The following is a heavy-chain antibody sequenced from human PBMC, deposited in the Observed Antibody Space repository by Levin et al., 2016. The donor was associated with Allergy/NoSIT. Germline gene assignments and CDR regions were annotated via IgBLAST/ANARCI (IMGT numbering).Heavy chain of an antibody. CDR2: ISKSSTHT. D-gene: IGHD6-13*01. V-gene: IGHV3-11*05. Sequence: SLKISCAASGFTFSDYYMSWIRQAPGKGLEWVSYISKSSTHTNFADSVKGRFTISRDNAKNSLYLHMANLRAEDTAVYYCARDIAAAGNDAFDIWGQGTMVIVSS. CDR3: ARDIAAAGNDAFDI. J-gene: IGHJ3*02. CDR1: GFTFSDYY.